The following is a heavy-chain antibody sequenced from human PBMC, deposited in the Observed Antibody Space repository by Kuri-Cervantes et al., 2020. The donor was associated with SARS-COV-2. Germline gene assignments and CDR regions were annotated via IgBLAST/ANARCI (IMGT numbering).Heavy chain of an antibody. J-gene: IGHJ5*02. CDR3: ARDTNFGSGSYWFDP. CDR2: INANTGNP. D-gene: IGHD3-10*01. Sequence: ASVKVSCKASGYTFTSYAMKWVRQAPGQGLEWMGWINANTGNPTYAQGFTGRFFFSLDTTVSTAYLQISSLKAEDTAVYYCARDTNFGSGSYWFDPWGQGTLVTVSS. CDR1: GYTFTSYA. V-gene: IGHV7-4-1*02.